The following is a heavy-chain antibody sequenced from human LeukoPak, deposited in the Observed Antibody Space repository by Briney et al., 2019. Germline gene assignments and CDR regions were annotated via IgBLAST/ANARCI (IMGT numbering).Heavy chain of an antibody. V-gene: IGHV3-23*01. D-gene: IGHD6-19*01. Sequence: GGSLRLSCAASGFTFSSYAMSWVRQAPGEGLEWVSAIIGSGGSTYYADSVKGRFTISRDNSKNPLYLQMNSLRAEDTAVYYCANDGGAVAWPYYFDYWGQGTLVTVSS. CDR2: IIGSGGST. J-gene: IGHJ4*02. CDR3: ANDGGAVAWPYYFDY. CDR1: GFTFSSYA.